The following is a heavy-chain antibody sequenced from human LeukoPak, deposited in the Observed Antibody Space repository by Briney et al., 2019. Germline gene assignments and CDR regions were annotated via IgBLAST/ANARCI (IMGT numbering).Heavy chain of an antibody. CDR2: IYYSGST. Sequence: SETLSLTCTVSGGSISSSSYYWGWIRQPPGKGLEWIGYIYYSGSTNYNPSLKSRVTISVDTSKNQFSLKLSSVTAADTAVYYCARSIAAAGTPHYYYYYYMDVWGKGTTVTISS. J-gene: IGHJ6*03. V-gene: IGHV4-61*05. CDR1: GGSISSSSYY. D-gene: IGHD6-13*01. CDR3: ARSIAAAGTPHYYYYYYMDV.